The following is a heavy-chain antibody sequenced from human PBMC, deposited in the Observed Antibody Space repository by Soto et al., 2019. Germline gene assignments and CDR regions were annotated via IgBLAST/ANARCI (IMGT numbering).Heavy chain of an antibody. J-gene: IGHJ4*02. CDR2: IYYSGST. CDR1: GGSISSSSYY. Sequence: QLQLQESGPVLVKPSETLSLTCTVSGGSISSSSYYWGWIRQPPGKGREWIGSIYYSGSTYYNPSLKSRVTISVDTSKNQFSLKLSSVTAADTAVYYCASEYYYDSSGYYYWGQGTLVTVSS. CDR3: ASEYYYDSSGYYY. V-gene: IGHV4-39*01. D-gene: IGHD3-22*01.